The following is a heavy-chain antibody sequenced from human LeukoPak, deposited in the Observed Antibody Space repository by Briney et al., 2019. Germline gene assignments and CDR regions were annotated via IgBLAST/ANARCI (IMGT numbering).Heavy chain of an antibody. V-gene: IGHV1-2*02. CDR3: ARERSGYFFDY. CDR2: INPNRGGT. CDR1: GYTFTGYY. J-gene: IGHJ4*02. D-gene: IGHD3-3*01. Sequence: ASVKVSCKASGYTFTGYYMHWVRQAPGQGLEWMGWINPNRGGTNYAQKFQGRVTMTRDTSISTAYMELSRLRSDDTAVYYCARERSGYFFDYWGQGTLVTVSS.